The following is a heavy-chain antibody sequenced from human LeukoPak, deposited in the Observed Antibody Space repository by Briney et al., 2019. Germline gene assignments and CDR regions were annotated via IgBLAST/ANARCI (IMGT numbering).Heavy chain of an antibody. CDR1: GFTFSSYS. CDR2: ISSSSSTI. CDR3: ARDTTGYSSGLHDY. V-gene: IGHV3-48*02. D-gene: IGHD6-19*01. Sequence: GGSLGLSCAASGFTFSSYSMNWVRQAPGKGLEWVSYISSSSSTIYYADSVKGRFTISRDNAKNSLYLQMNSLRDEDTAVYYCARDTTGYSSGLHDYWGQGTLVTVSS. J-gene: IGHJ4*02.